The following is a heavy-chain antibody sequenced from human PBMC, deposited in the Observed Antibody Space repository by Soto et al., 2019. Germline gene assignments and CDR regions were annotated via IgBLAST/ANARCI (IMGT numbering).Heavy chain of an antibody. CDR3: ARDRRSSGYYYALLPPDAFDI. Sequence: PGGSLRLSCAASGFTFSSYSMNWVRQAPGKGLEWVSSISSSSSYIYYADSVKGRFTISRDNAKNSLYLQMNSLRAEDTAVYYCARDRRSSGYYYALLPPDAFDIWGQGTMVTVSS. CDR2: ISSSSSYI. V-gene: IGHV3-21*01. D-gene: IGHD3-22*01. CDR1: GFTFSSYS. J-gene: IGHJ3*02.